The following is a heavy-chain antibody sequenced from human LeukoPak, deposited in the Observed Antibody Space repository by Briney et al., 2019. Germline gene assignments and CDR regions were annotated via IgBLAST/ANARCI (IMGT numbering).Heavy chain of an antibody. D-gene: IGHD2-15*01. J-gene: IGHJ5*02. CDR2: INSDGSST. CDR3: ARDEAGYCSGGTCP. Sequence: PGGSLRLSCAASGFTFSSYWMHWVRHAPGKGLVWVSCINSDGSSTNYADSVKGRFTISRDNAKKTVYLQMNSLRAEDTAVYYCARDEAGYCSGGTCPWGQGTLVTVSS. V-gene: IGHV3-74*01. CDR1: GFTFSSYW.